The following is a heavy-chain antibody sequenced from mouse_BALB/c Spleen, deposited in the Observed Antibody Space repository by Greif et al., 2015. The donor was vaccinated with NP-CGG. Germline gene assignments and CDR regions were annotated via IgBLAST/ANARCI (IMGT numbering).Heavy chain of an antibody. CDR2: ISYDGSN. CDR1: GYSITSGYY. Sequence: ESGPGLVKPSQSLSLTCSVTGYSITSGYYWNWIRQFPGNKLEWMGYISYDGSNNYNPSLKNRISITRDTSKNQFFLKLNSVTTEDTATYYCANYFAYWGQGTLVTVSA. V-gene: IGHV3-6*02. J-gene: IGHJ3*01. CDR3: ANYFAY. D-gene: IGHD1-1*01.